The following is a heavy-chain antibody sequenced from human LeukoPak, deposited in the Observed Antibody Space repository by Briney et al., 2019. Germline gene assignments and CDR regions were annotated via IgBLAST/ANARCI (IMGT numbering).Heavy chain of an antibody. J-gene: IGHJ5*02. D-gene: IGHD3-22*01. CDR2: IRSKTHGEAI. Sequence: GGSLRLSCAASGLTFSNVWMNWVRQAPGKGLEWVGRIRSKTHGEAIDYAAPVRGRFTISRDDSKNTLYLQLNSLKTEDTAVYYCATDFYDSTWGQGTLVTVSS. CDR3: ATDFYDST. CDR1: GLTFSNVW. V-gene: IGHV3-15*07.